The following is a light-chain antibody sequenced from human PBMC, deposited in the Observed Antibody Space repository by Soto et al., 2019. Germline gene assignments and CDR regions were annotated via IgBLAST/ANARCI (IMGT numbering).Light chain of an antibody. CDR2: DAS. Sequence: DIQMTQSPSTLSASVGDRVTLTCRASQSISSWLAWYQQKPGKAPKLLIYDASSLESGVPSRFSGSGSGTEFTLTISSLQPDDFATYYCQQCNSFSWTFGQGTKVDIK. CDR1: QSISSW. J-gene: IGKJ1*01. V-gene: IGKV1-5*01. CDR3: QQCNSFSWT.